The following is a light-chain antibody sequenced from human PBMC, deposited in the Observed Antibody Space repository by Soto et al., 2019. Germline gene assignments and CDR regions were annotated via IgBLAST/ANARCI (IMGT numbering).Light chain of an antibody. Sequence: ETVLTQSPATLSLSPGERATLSCRASQSVSTYLAWYQQKPGQAPRLLIYDASNRASGIPARFSGSGSGTDFTLTISSLEPEDFAVYYCQQRSNSWTFGQGDQGGYQ. CDR2: DAS. J-gene: IGKJ1*01. CDR1: QSVSTY. V-gene: IGKV3-11*01. CDR3: QQRSNSWT.